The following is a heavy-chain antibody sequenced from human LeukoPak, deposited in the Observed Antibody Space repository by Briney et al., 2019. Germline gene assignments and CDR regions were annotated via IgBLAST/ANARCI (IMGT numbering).Heavy chain of an antibody. CDR3: ARVEASGYDYGAFDY. J-gene: IGHJ4*02. V-gene: IGHV3-7*01. Sequence: GGSLRLSCAASGFTVSSNYMSWVRQAPGKGLEWVANIKQDGSEKYYVDSVKGRFTISRDNAKNSLYLQMNSLRAEDTAVYYCARVEASGYDYGAFDYWGQGTLVTVSS. CDR2: IKQDGSEK. D-gene: IGHD5-12*01. CDR1: GFTVSSNY.